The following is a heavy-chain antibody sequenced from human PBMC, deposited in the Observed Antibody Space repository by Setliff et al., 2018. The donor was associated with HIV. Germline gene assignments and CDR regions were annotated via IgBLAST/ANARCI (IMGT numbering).Heavy chain of an antibody. CDR3: ARSIKAALRAGAFDV. CDR2: INHSGST. CDR1: AVPFSNYY. V-gene: IGHV4-34*01. J-gene: IGHJ3*01. D-gene: IGHD2-15*01. Sequence: PSETLSLTCGLNAVPFSNYYWNWIRQPPGKGLEWIGEINHSGSTNYNPSLKSRVTISLDTSRNQVFLNLTSVTAADTAVYYCARSIKAALRAGAFDVWGQGTMVTVSS.